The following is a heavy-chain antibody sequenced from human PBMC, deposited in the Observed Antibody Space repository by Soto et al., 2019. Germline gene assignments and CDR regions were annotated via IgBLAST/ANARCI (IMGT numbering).Heavy chain of an antibody. Sequence: PSETLSLTCTVSGDSVSSSSYSWSWIRQPPGKGLEWIGYIYHSGSTYYNPSLKSRVTISVDRSKNQFSLKLSSVTAADTAVYYCARENNVLPGGYFDYWGQGTLVTVSS. CDR1: GDSVSSSSYS. V-gene: IGHV4-30-2*01. CDR3: ARENNVLPGGYFDY. D-gene: IGHD3-10*01. CDR2: IYHSGST. J-gene: IGHJ4*02.